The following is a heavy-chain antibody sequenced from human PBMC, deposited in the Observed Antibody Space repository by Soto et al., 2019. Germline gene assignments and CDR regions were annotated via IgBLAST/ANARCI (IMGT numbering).Heavy chain of an antibody. CDR2: ISSSSSYT. CDR3: ASIPPRGSSWYWGLDY. Sequence: QVQLVESGGGLVKPGGSLRLSCAASGFTFSDYYMSWIRQAPGKGLEWVSYISSSSSYTNYADSVKGRFTISRDNAKNSLYLQMNSLRAEDTAVYYCASIPPRGSSWYWGLDYWGQGTLVTVSS. CDR1: GFTFSDYY. D-gene: IGHD6-13*01. V-gene: IGHV3-11*06. J-gene: IGHJ4*02.